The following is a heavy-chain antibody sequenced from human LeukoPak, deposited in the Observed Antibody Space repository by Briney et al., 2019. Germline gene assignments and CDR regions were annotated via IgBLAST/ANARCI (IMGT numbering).Heavy chain of an antibody. D-gene: IGHD6-6*01. V-gene: IGHV1-69*13. Sequence: SVKVSCKASGGTFSSYAISWVRQAPGQGLEWMGGIIPIFGTANYAQKFQGRVTITADESTSTAYMELSRLRSEDTAVYYCARDWSSSYLCGYFDLWGRGTLVTVSS. CDR3: ARDWSSSYLCGYFDL. CDR2: IIPIFGTA. CDR1: GGTFSSYA. J-gene: IGHJ2*01.